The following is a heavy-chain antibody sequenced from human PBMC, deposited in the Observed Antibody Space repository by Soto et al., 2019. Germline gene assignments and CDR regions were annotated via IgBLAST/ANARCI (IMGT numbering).Heavy chain of an antibody. CDR3: ARDTSGWSLNGLDV. CDR2: INPGGGSA. D-gene: IGHD6-19*01. CDR1: GSAITRHY. J-gene: IGHJ6*01. V-gene: IGHV1-46*01. Sequence: QVDLVQSGAEVKKPGASVTISCKASGSAITRHYIHWVRQAPGRGLEWMVIINPGGGSARYAQKFQERVSIDKDTSTGTVYMELRSLRTEDTAVYYCARDTSGWSLNGLDVWGQGITVNVSS.